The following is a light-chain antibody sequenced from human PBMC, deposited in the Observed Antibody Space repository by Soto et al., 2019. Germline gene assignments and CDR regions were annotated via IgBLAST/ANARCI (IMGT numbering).Light chain of an antibody. CDR2: KAS. V-gene: IGKV1-5*03. J-gene: IGKJ1*01. CDR3: QQYNDYSAWT. Sequence: DIRMTQSPSTLSGSVGDRVTITCRASQTISSWLAWYQQKPGKAPKLLIYKASTLKSGVPSRFSGSGSGTEFTLTISSLRPDDFATYYCQQYNDYSAWTFGQGTKVDIK. CDR1: QTISSW.